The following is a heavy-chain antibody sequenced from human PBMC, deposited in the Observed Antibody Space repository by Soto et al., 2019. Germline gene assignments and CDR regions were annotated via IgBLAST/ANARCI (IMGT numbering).Heavy chain of an antibody. D-gene: IGHD3-9*01. Sequence: GGSLRLSCAVSGFTFYSYAMHWVRQAPGQGLEWVAVISYEGSNKYYADSVKGRFTISRDNAKNTLYLQMNSLRAEDTAVYYFARGGRYFDWLLRTHWGQGTLVTVSS. V-gene: IGHV3-30-3*01. CDR3: ARGGRYFDWLLRTH. J-gene: IGHJ4*02. CDR1: GFTFYSYA. CDR2: ISYEGSNK.